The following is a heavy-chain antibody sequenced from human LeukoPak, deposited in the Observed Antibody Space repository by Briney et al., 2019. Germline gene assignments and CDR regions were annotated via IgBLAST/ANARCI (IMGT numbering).Heavy chain of an antibody. Sequence: GASLKISYEGSDSSFTSYWIGWGRPMPGKGVGWMGIIYPADSDTRYSPSFKGQVTISADKSITTAFLQWSSLKASDTAMYYCARFRAGYCSGASCYDSFDIWGQGTMVTGSS. V-gene: IGHV5-51*01. CDR2: IYPADSDT. CDR1: DSSFTSYW. CDR3: ARFRAGYCSGASCYDSFDI. J-gene: IGHJ3*02. D-gene: IGHD2-15*01.